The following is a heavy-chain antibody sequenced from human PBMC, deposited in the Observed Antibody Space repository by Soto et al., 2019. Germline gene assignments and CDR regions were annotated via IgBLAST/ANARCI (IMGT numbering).Heavy chain of an antibody. D-gene: IGHD2-15*01. CDR1: GVSLNSGHYY. Sequence: QVQLQESGPGLLAPLETLSLTCIVSGVSLNSGHYYWVWVRQSPGKGLAWIASVYYDARTYYNPSLKIRVTLSIVKPRDQVSLTLKSVTAADTAVYYCGKVLIGASRHADVDSWGQGARVTVSS. J-gene: IGHJ4*02. CDR3: GKVLIGASRHADVDS. V-gene: IGHV4-39*01. CDR2: VYYDART.